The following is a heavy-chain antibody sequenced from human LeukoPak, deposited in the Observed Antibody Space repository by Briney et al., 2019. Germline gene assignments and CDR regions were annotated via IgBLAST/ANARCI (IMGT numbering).Heavy chain of an antibody. Sequence: PGGSLRLSCEASGITVSTNYMSWVRQAPGKGLEWVSVIDSGGDTYYADSVKGRFTISRDSSKNTLFLQMNSLRAEDTAVYYCARGRGDSAAAVGYWGQGTLVTVSS. CDR2: IDSGGDT. V-gene: IGHV3-66*01. CDR3: ARGRGDSAAAVGY. CDR1: GITVSTNY. D-gene: IGHD6-13*01. J-gene: IGHJ4*02.